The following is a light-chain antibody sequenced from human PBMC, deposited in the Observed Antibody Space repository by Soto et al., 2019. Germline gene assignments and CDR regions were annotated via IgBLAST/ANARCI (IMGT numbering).Light chain of an antibody. Sequence: IVLTQSPATLSLSPGERATLSCRASHSVDTYLAWYQQKPGQAPRLLIYDASNRSTGIPARFSGSWSGTDFTLPISSLEPEEVEVYYCQQRTIFGPGTKVDI. CDR3: QQRTI. CDR1: HSVDTY. J-gene: IGKJ3*01. V-gene: IGKV3-11*01. CDR2: DAS.